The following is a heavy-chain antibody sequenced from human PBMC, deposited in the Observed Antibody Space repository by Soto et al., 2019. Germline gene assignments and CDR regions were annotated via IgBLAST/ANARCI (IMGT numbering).Heavy chain of an antibody. D-gene: IGHD2-21*02. J-gene: IGHJ6*02. Sequence: GGSLRLSCAASGFTVSSNYMSWVRQAPGKGLEWVSVINSGGSTYYADSAKGRFTISRDSSKNTLYLQMNSLRAEDTAVYYCARGGSGQPLLFSYYYGMDVWGQGTTVTVSS. CDR3: ARGGSGQPLLFSYYYGMDV. CDR1: GFTVSSNY. CDR2: INSGGST. V-gene: IGHV3-53*01.